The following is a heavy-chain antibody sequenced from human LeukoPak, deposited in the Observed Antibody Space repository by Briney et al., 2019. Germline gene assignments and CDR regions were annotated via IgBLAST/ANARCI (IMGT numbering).Heavy chain of an antibody. CDR1: GFTFDDYA. J-gene: IGHJ4*02. D-gene: IGHD4-17*01. Sequence: GGSLRLSCAASGFTFDDYAMHWVRQAPGKGLEWVSGISWNSGSLGYADSVKGRFTISRDNAKNSLYLQMNSLRAEDTALYYCAKDITPDYGDYGFGFDYWGQGTLVTVSS. V-gene: IGHV3-9*01. CDR3: AKDITPDYGDYGFGFDY. CDR2: ISWNSGSL.